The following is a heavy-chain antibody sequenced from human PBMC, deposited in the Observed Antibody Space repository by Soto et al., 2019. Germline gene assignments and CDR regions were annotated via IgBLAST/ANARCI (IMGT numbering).Heavy chain of an antibody. CDR3: AGDFRYAVKPIYFDL. Sequence: QVHLVQSGAEVKKPGSSVKVSCKASGGTFPNSAISWVRQAPGQGLEWMGGVVVTSGTVNYAQKFQGRVTITADESTSTAYMEVTSLKSEDTAIYYCAGDFRYAVKPIYFDLWGQGTLVTVSS. CDR1: GGTFPNSA. V-gene: IGHV1-69*01. J-gene: IGHJ4*02. CDR2: VVVTSGTV. D-gene: IGHD3-16*01.